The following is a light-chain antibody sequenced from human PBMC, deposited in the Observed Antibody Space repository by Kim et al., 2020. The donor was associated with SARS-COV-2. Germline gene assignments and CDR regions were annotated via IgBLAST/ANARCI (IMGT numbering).Light chain of an antibody. CDR2: DAS. J-gene: IGKJ5*01. CDR1: QSVSSN. CDR3: QQGAT. V-gene: IGKV3-15*01. Sequence: EIVMTQSPATLSLSPGERATLSCRASQSVSSNLAWYQQKRGQTPRLLIYDASTRATGVPARFSGSGSGTEFTLTISSLQSEDFAVYYCQQGATFGQGTRLEIK.